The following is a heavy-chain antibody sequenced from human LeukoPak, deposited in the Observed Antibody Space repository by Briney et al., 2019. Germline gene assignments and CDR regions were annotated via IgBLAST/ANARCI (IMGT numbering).Heavy chain of an antibody. CDR2: IYYSGST. J-gene: IGHJ4*02. Sequence: SETLSLTCTVSGGSISSYYWSWIRQPPGKGLEWIGYIYYSGSTNYNPSLKSRVTISVDTSKNQFSLKLSSVTAADTAVYYCARVERIAAAGYYFDYWGQGTLVTVSS. CDR3: ARVERIAAAGYYFDY. CDR1: GGSISSYY. D-gene: IGHD6-13*01. V-gene: IGHV4-59*01.